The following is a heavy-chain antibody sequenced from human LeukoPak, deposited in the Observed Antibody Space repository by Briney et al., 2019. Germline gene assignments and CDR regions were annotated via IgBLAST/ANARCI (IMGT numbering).Heavy chain of an antibody. D-gene: IGHD3-22*01. Sequence: PGGSLRLSCAASGFTFSSYAMHWVRQAPGKGLEWVAVISYDGSNKYYADSVKGRSTISRDNSKNTLYLQMNSLRAEDTAVYYCARDGNYYDSSGTNPDWWGQGTLVTVSS. CDR3: ARDGNYYDSSGTNPDW. CDR1: GFTFSSYA. J-gene: IGHJ4*02. V-gene: IGHV3-30-3*01. CDR2: ISYDGSNK.